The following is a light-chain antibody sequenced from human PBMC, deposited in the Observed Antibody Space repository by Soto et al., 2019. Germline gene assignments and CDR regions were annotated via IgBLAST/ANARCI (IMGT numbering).Light chain of an antibody. V-gene: IGLV2-14*01. CDR3: ASYTTSSTYV. CDR1: SSDVGGYSY. Sequence: QSVLTQRASVSGSPGQSIAISCTGTSSDVGGYSYVSWYQQQPGKAPKLVISDVSNRPSGVSDRFSGSKSGNTASLTISGLQTEDEADYYCASYTTSSTYVFGTGTKVNVL. CDR2: DVS. J-gene: IGLJ1*01.